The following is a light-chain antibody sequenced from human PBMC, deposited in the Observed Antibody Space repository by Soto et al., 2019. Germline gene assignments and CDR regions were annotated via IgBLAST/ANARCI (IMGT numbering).Light chain of an antibody. Sequence: QSALTQPRSVSGSPGQSVTISCTGTSSDVGGYNYVSWYQQHPGKAPKLIIYDVTKRPSGVPDRLSGSKSGNTASLTISGLQAEDEGDYYCSSYTSSSTYVFGTGTKVTVL. V-gene: IGLV2-11*01. J-gene: IGLJ1*01. CDR2: DVT. CDR1: SSDVGGYNY. CDR3: SSYTSSSTYV.